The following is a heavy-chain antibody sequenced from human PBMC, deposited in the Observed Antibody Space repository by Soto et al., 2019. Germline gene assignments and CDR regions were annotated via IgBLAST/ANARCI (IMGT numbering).Heavy chain of an antibody. J-gene: IGHJ4*02. CDR1: DASVSSGDYY. V-gene: IGHV4-61*08. D-gene: IGHD4-17*01. Sequence: SETLSLTCTVSDASVSSGDYYWNWIRQPPGKGLEWIAYIYYTGSANFNPSLKSRVTISVDTSESQFSLKLSSVTAADTAVYYCARAPVTTKKYYFDYWGQGALVTVSS. CDR3: ARAPVTTKKYYFDY. CDR2: IYYTGSA.